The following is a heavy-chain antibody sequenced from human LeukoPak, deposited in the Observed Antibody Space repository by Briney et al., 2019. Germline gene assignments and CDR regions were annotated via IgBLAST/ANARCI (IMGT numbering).Heavy chain of an antibody. D-gene: IGHD2-2*01. CDR1: GFTFNNYA. J-gene: IGHJ5*02. CDR3: SISFTYCSSTSCSYLP. CDR2: IKSDGGGT. Sequence: PGGSLRLSCAASGFTFNNYAMHWVRQAPGKGLEYVSGIKSDGGGTYYGNSVKGRFTISRDNSKNTLYLQMNSLRAEDTAVYYCSISFTYCSSTSCSYLPWGQGTLVTVSS. V-gene: IGHV3-64*01.